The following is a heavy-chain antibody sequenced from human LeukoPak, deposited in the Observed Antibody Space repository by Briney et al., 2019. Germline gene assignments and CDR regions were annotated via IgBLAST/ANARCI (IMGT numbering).Heavy chain of an antibody. Sequence: GGSLRLSCAASGFTFSSYSMNWVRQAPGKGLEWVSSISSSSSSYIYYADSVKGRFTISRDNAKNSLYLQMNSLRAEDTAVYYCARDTSGSYYSHAFDIWGQGTMVTVSS. CDR3: ARDTSGSYYSHAFDI. D-gene: IGHD1-26*01. J-gene: IGHJ3*02. CDR2: ISSSSSSYI. CDR1: GFTFSSYS. V-gene: IGHV3-21*01.